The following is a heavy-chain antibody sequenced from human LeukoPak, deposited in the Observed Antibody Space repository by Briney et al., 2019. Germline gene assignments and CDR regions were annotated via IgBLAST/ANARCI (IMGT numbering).Heavy chain of an antibody. CDR3: ARGLSSYYDFWSGHNWFDP. Sequence: PSETLSLTCAVYGGSFCDYYWSWIRQPPGKGLEWIGEINHSGSTNYNPSLKSRVTISVDTSKNQFSLKLSSVTAADTAVYYCARGLSSYYDFWSGHNWFDPWGQGTLVTVSS. CDR2: INHSGST. D-gene: IGHD3-3*01. V-gene: IGHV4-34*01. CDR1: GGSFCDYY. J-gene: IGHJ5*02.